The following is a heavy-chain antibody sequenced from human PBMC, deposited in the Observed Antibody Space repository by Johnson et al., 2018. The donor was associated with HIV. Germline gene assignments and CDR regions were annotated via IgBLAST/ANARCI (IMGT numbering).Heavy chain of an antibody. Sequence: QEQLVESGGGVVQPGRSLKLSCAASGFTFSSYAMHWVRQAPGKGLEWVAVISYDGSNKYYADSVKGRFTISRDNAKNSLYLQMNSLRAEDTAVYYCATGRASVWGQGTMVTVSS. J-gene: IGHJ3*01. CDR1: GFTFSSYA. V-gene: IGHV3-30-3*01. CDR2: ISYDGSNK. CDR3: ATGRASV.